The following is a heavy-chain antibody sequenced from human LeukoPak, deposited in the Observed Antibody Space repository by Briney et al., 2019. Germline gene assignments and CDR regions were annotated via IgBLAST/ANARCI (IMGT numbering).Heavy chain of an antibody. CDR2: ISGSDTST. CDR1: GFSVSDPLSY. V-gene: IGHV3-11*04. D-gene: IGHD6-19*01. CDR3: TTLTVASNFDY. Sequence: LTCTVSGFSVSDPLSYWGWVRQPPGKGLEWIADISGSDTSTYYADSVKGRFTISRDNAKNSLYLQMNRLRVEDTAVYYCTTLTVASNFDYWGQGTLVTVSS. J-gene: IGHJ4*02.